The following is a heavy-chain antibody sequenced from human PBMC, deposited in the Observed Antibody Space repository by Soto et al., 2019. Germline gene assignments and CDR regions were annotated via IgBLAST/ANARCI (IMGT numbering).Heavy chain of an antibody. CDR1: GFTLRNFW. D-gene: IGHD3-10*01. Sequence: EAQLVESGGGLVQPGGSLRLACEASGFTLRNFWMHWVRQSPEKGLVCVSRINPDGTNTLYADSVRGRFTISRDTARNTMYLQMTSLRVEDTAVYYCARDPNYGSGSFDPWGQGTLVTFSS. V-gene: IGHV3-74*03. CDR3: ARDPNYGSGSFDP. J-gene: IGHJ5*02. CDR2: INPDGTNT.